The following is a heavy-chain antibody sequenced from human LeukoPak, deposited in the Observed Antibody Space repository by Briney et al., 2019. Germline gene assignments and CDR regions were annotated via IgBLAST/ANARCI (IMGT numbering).Heavy chain of an antibody. Sequence: ASVKVSCKASGYTFSSYGISWVRQAPGQGLEWMGWISVFDGNTKYVQKFQGRVTMTTDTSTSTAYMELRSLRSDDTAVYYCARDGVWGNSFTDYWGQGTLVTVSS. D-gene: IGHD3-16*01. J-gene: IGHJ4*02. V-gene: IGHV1-18*01. CDR1: GYTFSSYG. CDR3: ARDGVWGNSFTDY. CDR2: ISVFDGNT.